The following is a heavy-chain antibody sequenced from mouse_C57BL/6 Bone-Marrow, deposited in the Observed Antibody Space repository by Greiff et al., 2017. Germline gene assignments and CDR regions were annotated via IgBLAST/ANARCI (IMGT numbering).Heavy chain of an antibody. CDR1: GYTFTSYG. V-gene: IGHV1-81*01. D-gene: IGHD2-1*01. Sequence: QVQLQQSGAELARPGASVKLSCKASGYTFTSYGISWVKQRTGQGLEWIGEIYPRSGNTYYNEKFKGKATLPADKSSSTAYMELRSLTSEDSAVYFCARWGKGAAYLGQGTLVTVSA. CDR2: IYPRSGNT. CDR3: ARWGKGAAY. J-gene: IGHJ3*01.